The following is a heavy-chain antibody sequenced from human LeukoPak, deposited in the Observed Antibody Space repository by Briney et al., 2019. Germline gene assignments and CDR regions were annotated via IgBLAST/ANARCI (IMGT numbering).Heavy chain of an antibody. V-gene: IGHV4-59*01. CDR3: ARSLWFGELFWFDP. CDR1: GGSISSYY. Sequence: SETLSLTCTVSGGSISSYYWSWIRQPPGKGLEWIGYIYYSGSTNCNPSLKSRVTISVDTSKNQFSLKLSSVTAADTAVYYCARSLWFGELFWFDPWGQGTLVTVSS. J-gene: IGHJ5*02. D-gene: IGHD3-10*01. CDR2: IYYSGST.